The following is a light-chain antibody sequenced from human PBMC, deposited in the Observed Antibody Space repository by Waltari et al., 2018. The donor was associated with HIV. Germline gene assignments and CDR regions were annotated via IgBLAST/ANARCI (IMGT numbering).Light chain of an antibody. CDR1: QSVSSN. J-gene: IGKJ1*01. CDR3: QQYNNWPPERT. V-gene: IGKV3D-15*01. CDR2: GAS. Sequence: EIVMTQSPATLSVSPGERATLSCRASQSVSSNLAWYQQKPGQAPRLLIYGASTRATGIPARFSGSRSGTELTLTISRLQSEDFAVYYCQQYNNWPPERTFGQGTKVEIK.